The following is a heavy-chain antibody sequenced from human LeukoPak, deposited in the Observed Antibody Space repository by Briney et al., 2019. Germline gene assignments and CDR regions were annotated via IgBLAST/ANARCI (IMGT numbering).Heavy chain of an antibody. D-gene: IGHD3-16*01. J-gene: IGHJ4*02. Sequence: PGGSLRLSCTVSGFTVSSNSMSWVRQAPGKGLEWVSFIYSDNTHYSDSVKGRFTISRDNSKNTLYLQMNSLRAEDTAVYYCARRAGAYPHPYDYSGQGTLVTVSS. CDR1: GFTVSSNS. CDR3: ARRAGAYPHPYDY. CDR2: IYSDNT. V-gene: IGHV3-53*01.